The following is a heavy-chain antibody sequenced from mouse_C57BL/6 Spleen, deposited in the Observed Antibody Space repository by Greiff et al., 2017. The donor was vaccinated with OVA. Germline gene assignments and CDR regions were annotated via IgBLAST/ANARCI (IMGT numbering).Heavy chain of an antibody. Sequence: DVMLVESGGGLVKPGGSLKLSCAASGFTFSSYAMSWVRQTPEKRLEWVATISDGGSYTYYPDNVKGRFTISRDNAKNNLYLQMRHLKSEDTAMYYCARDTLYGNYGFDYWGKGTTLTVSS. CDR1: GFTFSSYA. J-gene: IGHJ2*01. CDR2: ISDGGSYT. V-gene: IGHV5-4*01. CDR3: ARDTLYGNYGFDY. D-gene: IGHD2-1*01.